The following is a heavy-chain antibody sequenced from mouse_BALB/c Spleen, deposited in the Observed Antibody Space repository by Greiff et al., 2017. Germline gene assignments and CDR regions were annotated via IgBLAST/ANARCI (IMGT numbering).Heavy chain of an antibody. J-gene: IGHJ1*01. Sequence: QVQLKESGPGLVAPSQSLSITCTVSGFSLTGYGVNWVRQPPGKGLEWLGMIWGDGSTDYNSALKSRLSISKDNSKSQVFLKMNSLQTDDTARYYCARGYYGSPWYFDVWGAGTTVTVSS. CDR3: ARGYYGSPWYFDV. V-gene: IGHV2-6-7*01. CDR1: GFSLTGYG. D-gene: IGHD1-1*01. CDR2: IWGDGST.